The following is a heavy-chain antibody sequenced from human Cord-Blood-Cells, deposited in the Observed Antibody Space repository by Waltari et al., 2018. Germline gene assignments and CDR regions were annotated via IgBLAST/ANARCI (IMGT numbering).Heavy chain of an antibody. Sequence: QVQLQESGPGLVKPSETLSLTCTVSGGSISSYYWSWIRQPAGKGLEWIGRIYTSGSTNYNPSLNGRVTMSVDTSKNQFSLKLSSVTAADTAVYYCARDLQSEQGNWFDPWGQGTLVTVSS. D-gene: IGHD6-13*01. CDR2: IYTSGST. CDR3: ARDLQSEQGNWFDP. J-gene: IGHJ5*02. V-gene: IGHV4-4*07. CDR1: GGSISSYY.